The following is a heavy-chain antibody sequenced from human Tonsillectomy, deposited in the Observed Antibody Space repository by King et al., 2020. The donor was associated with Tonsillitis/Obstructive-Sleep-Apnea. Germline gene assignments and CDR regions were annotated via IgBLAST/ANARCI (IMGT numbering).Heavy chain of an antibody. D-gene: IGHD6-19*01. J-gene: IGHJ5*02. CDR1: GYSFTSYW. V-gene: IGHV5-10-1*01. CDR2: MDPSDSYT. CDR3: AGGGQWLANWFDP. Sequence: QLVQSGAEVKKPGESLRISCKGSGYSFTSYWINWVRQMPGKGLEWMGRMDPSDSYTNYSPSFQGPVTISADTSISTAYLQWSSLKASDTAMYYCAGGGQWLANWFDPWGQGTLVTVSS.